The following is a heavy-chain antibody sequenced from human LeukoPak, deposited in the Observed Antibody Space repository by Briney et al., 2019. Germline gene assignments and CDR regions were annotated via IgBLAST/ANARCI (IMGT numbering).Heavy chain of an antibody. V-gene: IGHV4-59*11. D-gene: IGHD3-3*01. Sequence: SETLSLTCTVSGGSMSSHYWSWIRQPPGKGLEWIGYIYSSGSTNYNPSPKGRVTISVATPKKQFSLKLSSATAADTAVYYCARYINGFWRGYPHFDYWGQGTLVTVSS. CDR2: IYSSGST. CDR3: ARYINGFWRGYPHFDY. CDR1: GGSMSSHY. J-gene: IGHJ4*02.